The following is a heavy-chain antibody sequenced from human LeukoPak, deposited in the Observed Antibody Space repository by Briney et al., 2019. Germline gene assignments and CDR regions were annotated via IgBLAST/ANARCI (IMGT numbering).Heavy chain of an antibody. D-gene: IGHD2-2*01. J-gene: IGHJ4*02. V-gene: IGHV3-30*04. CDR3: ASRSRSEGGLDY. Sequence: PGGSLRLSCAASGFTFSSYAMHWVRQAPGKGLEWVAVLSYDGTNKYYADSVKGRFTISRDNSKNTLYLQMNSLRAEDTAVYYCASRSRSEGGLDYWGQGTLVTVSS. CDR2: LSYDGTNK. CDR1: GFTFSSYA.